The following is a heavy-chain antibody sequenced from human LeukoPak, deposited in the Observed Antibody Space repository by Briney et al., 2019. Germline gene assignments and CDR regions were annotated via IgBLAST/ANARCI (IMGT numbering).Heavy chain of an antibody. CDR1: GFTFSSYG. V-gene: IGHV3-30*02. CDR2: IRYDGSNK. D-gene: IGHD6-13*01. CDR3: ARGVAAAGHFDY. J-gene: IGHJ4*02. Sequence: TGGSLRLSCAASGFTFSSYGMHWVRQAPGKGLEWVAFIRYDGSNKYYADSVKGRFTISRENAKNSLYLQMNSLRAGDTAVYYCARGVAAAGHFDYWGQGTLVTVSS.